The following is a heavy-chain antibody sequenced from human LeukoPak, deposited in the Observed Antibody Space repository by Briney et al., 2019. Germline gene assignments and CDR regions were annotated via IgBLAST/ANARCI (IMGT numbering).Heavy chain of an antibody. CDR2: IYSGGKI. D-gene: IGHD2-15*01. J-gene: IGHJ4*02. V-gene: IGHV3-53*01. Sequence: GGSLRLSCAASGFTVSSTYMSWVRQAPGKGLEWVSVIYSGGKIYYIESVKGRFTISRDTSKNTLYLQMNSLRAEDTAVYFCAGRHCSGGGCYFAGADPFDYWGQGTLVTVSS. CDR1: GFTVSSTY. CDR3: AGRHCSGGGCYFAGADPFDY.